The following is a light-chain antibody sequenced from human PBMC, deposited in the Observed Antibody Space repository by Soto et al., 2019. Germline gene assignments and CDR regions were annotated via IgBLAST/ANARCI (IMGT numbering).Light chain of an antibody. J-gene: IGLJ1*01. CDR1: SSDVGGYKY. CDR3: SSYAGINNLGV. CDR2: QVN. V-gene: IGLV2-8*01. Sequence: QSALTQPPSASGSPGQSVTISCTGTSSDVGGYKYVFWYQQHPGKAPKLMIFQVNKRPSGVPDRFSGSKSGNTASLTVSGHQAEDEADYYCSSYAGINNLGVFGTGTKLTVL.